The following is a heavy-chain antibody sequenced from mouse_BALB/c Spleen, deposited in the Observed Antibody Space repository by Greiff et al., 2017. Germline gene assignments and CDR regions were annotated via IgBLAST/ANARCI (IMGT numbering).Heavy chain of an antibody. D-gene: IGHD3-2*01. J-gene: IGHJ4*01. V-gene: IGHV5-17*02. CDR2: ISSGSSTI. CDR1: GFTFSSFG. CDR3: ARDSSGYVGAMDY. Sequence: VQLKESGGGLVQPGGSRKLSCAASGFTFSSFGMHWVRQAPEKGLEWVAYISSGSSTIYYADTVKGRFTISRDNPKNTLFLQMTSLRSEDTAMYYCARDSSGYVGAMDYWGQGTSVTVSS.